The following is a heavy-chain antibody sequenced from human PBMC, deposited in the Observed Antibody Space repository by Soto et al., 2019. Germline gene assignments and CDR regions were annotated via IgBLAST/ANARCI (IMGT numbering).Heavy chain of an antibody. CDR1: GGSFSGYY. CDR2: INHSGST. J-gene: IGHJ4*02. Sequence: SETLSLTCAVYGGSFSGYYWSWIRQPPGKGLEWIGEINHSGSTNYNPSLKSRVTISVDTSKNQFSLKLSSVTAADTAVYYCARGKGRVYATLRPFDYWGQGTLVTVSS. D-gene: IGHD2-8*01. V-gene: IGHV4-34*01. CDR3: ARGKGRVYATLRPFDY.